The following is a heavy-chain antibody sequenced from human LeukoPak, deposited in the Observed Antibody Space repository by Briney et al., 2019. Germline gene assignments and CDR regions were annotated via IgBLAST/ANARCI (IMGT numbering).Heavy chain of an antibody. Sequence: GGSLRLSCAASGFTFSGSAMHWVRQASGKGLGWVGRIRSKANSYATAYAASVKGRFTISRDDSKNTAYLQMNSLKTEDTAVYYCTSRRSEYYYDSSGYYGDYWGQGTLVTVSS. D-gene: IGHD3-22*01. CDR1: GFTFSGSA. CDR3: TSRRSEYYYDSSGYYGDY. V-gene: IGHV3-73*01. CDR2: IRSKANSYAT. J-gene: IGHJ4*02.